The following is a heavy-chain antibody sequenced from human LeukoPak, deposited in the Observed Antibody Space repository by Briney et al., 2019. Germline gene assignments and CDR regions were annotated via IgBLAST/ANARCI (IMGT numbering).Heavy chain of an antibody. CDR2: ISYDGSNK. J-gene: IGHJ4*02. CDR3: AKAGDCTNGVCYSDY. CDR1: GFTFSSYG. V-gene: IGHV3-30*18. Sequence: GGSLRLSCAASGFTFSSYGMHWVRQAPGKGLGWGAVISYDGSNKYYADSVKGRFTISRDNSKNTLYLQMNSLRAEDTAVYYCAKAGDCTNGVCYSDYWGQGTLVTVSS. D-gene: IGHD2-8*01.